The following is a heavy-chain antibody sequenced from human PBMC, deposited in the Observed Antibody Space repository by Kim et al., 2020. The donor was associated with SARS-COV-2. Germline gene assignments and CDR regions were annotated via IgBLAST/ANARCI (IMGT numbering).Heavy chain of an antibody. CDR3: ARDPHGLDV. CDR2: AGDT. Sequence: AGDTHYPDSQKSRFTISRENAKNSLYLQMNSLRVGDTAVYYCARDPHGLDVWGQGTTVTVSS. J-gene: IGHJ6*02. V-gene: IGHV3-13*01.